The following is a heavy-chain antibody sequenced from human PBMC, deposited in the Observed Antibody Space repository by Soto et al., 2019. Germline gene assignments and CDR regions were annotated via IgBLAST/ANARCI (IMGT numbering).Heavy chain of an antibody. Sequence: PSETLSLTCTVSGGSITSDTYYWGWIRQPPGKGLEWIGSVYYTGSTYQNPSLKSRVTISVDTSKNQFSLTLHSVTAADTAVYYCAHSYPRFPYFDWFPTWGPGTLVTVSS. CDR2: VYYTGST. CDR1: GGSITSDTYY. J-gene: IGHJ5*02. V-gene: IGHV4-39*01. D-gene: IGHD3-9*01. CDR3: AHSYPRFPYFDWFPT.